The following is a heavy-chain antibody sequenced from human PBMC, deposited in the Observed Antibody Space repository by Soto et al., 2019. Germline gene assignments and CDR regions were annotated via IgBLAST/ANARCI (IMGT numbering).Heavy chain of an antibody. CDR2: ISYSGST. J-gene: IGHJ4*02. Sequence: SETLSLTCTVSVGSMISHYWPWLRQPPGKGLEWIGYISYSGSTYYNPSLKSRVTISADTSRNQFSLKLSSVIAADTAVYYCARADPDASVGYWGQGTLVTVSS. CDR3: ARADPDASVGY. CDR1: VGSMISHY. V-gene: IGHV4-59*11. D-gene: IGHD3-16*01.